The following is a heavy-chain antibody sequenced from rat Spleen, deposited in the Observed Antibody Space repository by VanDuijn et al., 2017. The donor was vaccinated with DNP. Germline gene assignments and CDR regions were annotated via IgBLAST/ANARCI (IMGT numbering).Heavy chain of an antibody. Sequence: EVQLVESGGDLVQPGRSMKLSCAASGFTFSNFDMAWVRQAPTKGLEWVASISPSGGNTYYRDSVKGRFSVSRDNAESILYLQMDSLRSEDTASYYCARLDTYYGYSYYWFFDFWGPGTMVTVSS. D-gene: IGHD1-9*01. CDR2: ISPSGGNT. CDR1: GFTFSNFD. CDR3: ARLDTYYGYSYYWFFDF. V-gene: IGHV5-25*01. J-gene: IGHJ1*01.